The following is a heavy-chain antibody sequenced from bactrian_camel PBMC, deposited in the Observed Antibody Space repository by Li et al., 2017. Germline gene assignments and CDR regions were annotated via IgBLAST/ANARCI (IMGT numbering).Heavy chain of an antibody. CDR1: ESTRGTYY. D-gene: IGHD6*01. V-gene: IGHV3S55*01. CDR2: IEMDGTL. J-gene: IGHJ4*01. CDR3: AIEPTGDQVQRLGYSGNWLDGDMYNI. Sequence: HVQLVESGGGSVQAGGSLKLTCSATESTRGTYYWGWFRQAPGKEREGVAAIEMDGTLHYGYRIEDRFAISRDSAANTLYLQMNNLEPGDTAMYYCAIEPTGDQVQRLGYSGNWLDGDMYNIWGQGTQVTVS.